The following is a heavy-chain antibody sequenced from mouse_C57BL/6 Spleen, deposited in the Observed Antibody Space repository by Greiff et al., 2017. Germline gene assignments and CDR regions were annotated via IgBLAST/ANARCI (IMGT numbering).Heavy chain of an antibody. V-gene: IGHV1-54*01. J-gene: IGHJ2*01. CDR1: GYAFTNYL. Sequence: QVQLQQSGAELVRPGTSVKVSCKASGYAFTNYLIEWVKQRPGQGLEWIGVINPGSGGTNYNEKFKGKATLTADKSSSTAYMQLSSLTSEDSAVYFCARTPRRGNYFDYWGQGTTLTVSS. CDR3: ARTPRRGNYFDY. CDR2: INPGSGGT. D-gene: IGHD2-12*01.